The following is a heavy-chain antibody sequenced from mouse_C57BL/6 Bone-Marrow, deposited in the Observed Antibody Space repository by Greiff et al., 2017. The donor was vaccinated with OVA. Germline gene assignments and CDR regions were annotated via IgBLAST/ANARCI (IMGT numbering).Heavy chain of an antibody. J-gene: IGHJ1*03. Sequence: QVQLQQSGAELARPGASVKLSCKASGYTFTSYGISWVKQRPGQGLEWIGEIYPRSGNTYYNEKFKGKATLTADKSSSTAYMELRSLTSEDAAGYFCAIYGYWYFDVWGTGTTVTVSS. D-gene: IGHD1-1*02. V-gene: IGHV1-81*01. CDR1: GYTFTSYG. CDR3: AIYGYWYFDV. CDR2: IYPRSGNT.